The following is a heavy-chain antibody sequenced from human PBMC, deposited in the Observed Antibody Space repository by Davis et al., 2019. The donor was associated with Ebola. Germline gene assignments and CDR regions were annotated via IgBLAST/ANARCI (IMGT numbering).Heavy chain of an antibody. D-gene: IGHD7-27*01. CDR2: IHYSEST. CDR1: GGSISSSP. Sequence: MPSETLSLTCAVSGGSISSSPWSWIRQPPGQVLAWIGYIHYSESTNYNPSLMGRATISVDTSKNQFSLRLSSVTAADTAVYFCAREGRGGATGDPVGMDVWGQGTTVTVSS. J-gene: IGHJ6*02. CDR3: AREGRGGATGDPVGMDV. V-gene: IGHV4-59*01.